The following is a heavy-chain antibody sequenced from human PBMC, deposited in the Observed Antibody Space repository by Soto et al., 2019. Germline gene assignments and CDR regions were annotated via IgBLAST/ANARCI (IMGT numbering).Heavy chain of an antibody. CDR1: GFNFGSYA. Sequence: GGSLRLSCAATGFNFGSYAMGWVRQAPGKGLEWVSGVSGSGGSPYYADSVKGRLTISKDKSKNTLYLDLNNLRSEDTAVYFCVKGKESGYRGAFDSWGQGTLVTVSS. CDR2: VSGSGGSP. J-gene: IGHJ4*02. CDR3: VKGKESGYRGAFDS. V-gene: IGHV3-23*01. D-gene: IGHD5-18*01.